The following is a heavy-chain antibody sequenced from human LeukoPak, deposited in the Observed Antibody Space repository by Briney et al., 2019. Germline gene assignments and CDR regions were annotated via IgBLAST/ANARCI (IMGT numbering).Heavy chain of an antibody. CDR3: ARGGYCSGGSCYPYYYYYGMDV. V-gene: IGHV1-18*01. CDR1: GYTFTNYG. D-gene: IGHD2-15*01. J-gene: IGHJ6*02. Sequence: ASVKVSCKASGYTFTNYGITWVRQAPGQGLEWMGWISAYNGNTNYAQKLQGRVTMTTDTSTSTAYMELRSLRSDDTAVYYCARGGYCSGGSCYPYYYYYGMDVWGQGTTVTVSS. CDR2: ISAYNGNT.